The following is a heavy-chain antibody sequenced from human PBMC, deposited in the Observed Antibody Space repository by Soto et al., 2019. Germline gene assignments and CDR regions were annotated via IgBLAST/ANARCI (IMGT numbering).Heavy chain of an antibody. V-gene: IGHV1-18*01. CDR2: ISAYNGNT. CDR1: GYTFTSYA. J-gene: IGHJ6*03. Sequence: ASVKVSCKASGYTFTSYAMHWVRQAPGQRLEWMGWISAYNGNTNYAQKLQGRVTMTTDTSTSTAYMELRSLRSDDTAVYYCARDATTVTNRWYYYYYMDVWGKGTTVTVSS. CDR3: ARDATTVTNRWYYYYYMDV. D-gene: IGHD4-17*01.